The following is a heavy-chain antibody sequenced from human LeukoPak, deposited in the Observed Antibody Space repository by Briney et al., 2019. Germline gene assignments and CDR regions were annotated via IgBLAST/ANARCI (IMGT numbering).Heavy chain of an antibody. V-gene: IGHV1-18*01. Sequence: ASVKVSCKASGYIFTSYGISWVRQAPGQGLEWMGWISAYNGNTNYAQKLQGRVTMTTDTSTTTAYMELRSLRSDDTAVYYCARGLSHRYNYDSRGYYILFDHWGQGTLVTVSS. D-gene: IGHD3-22*01. CDR3: ARGLSHRYNYDSRGYYILFDH. CDR1: GYIFTSYG. J-gene: IGHJ4*02. CDR2: ISAYNGNT.